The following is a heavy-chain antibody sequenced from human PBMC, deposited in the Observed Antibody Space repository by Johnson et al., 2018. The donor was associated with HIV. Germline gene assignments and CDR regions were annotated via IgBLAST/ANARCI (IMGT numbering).Heavy chain of an antibody. CDR2: ISSSGSTI. D-gene: IGHD2-21*02. V-gene: IGHV3-11*04. Sequence: QVQLVESGGGLVQPGGSLRLSCAASGFSFRDYYMSWIRQAPGKGLESVSYISSSGSTIYYADSVKGRFTISRDNAKNSLYLQMNSLRAEDTAVYYCASRGVVMTAIPKFGAFDIWGQGTMVTVSS. J-gene: IGHJ3*02. CDR1: GFSFRDYY. CDR3: ASRGVVMTAIPKFGAFDI.